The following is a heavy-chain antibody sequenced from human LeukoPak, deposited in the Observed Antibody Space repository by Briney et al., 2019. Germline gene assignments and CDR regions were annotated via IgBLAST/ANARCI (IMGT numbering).Heavy chain of an antibody. CDR3: AKDNYGSGAREY. CDR2: MRYDGTSK. D-gene: IGHD3-10*01. J-gene: IGHJ4*02. Sequence: GGSLKLSCAASGFTLSNYGMHWVRQAPGKGLEWVTFMRYDGTSKYYVDSLKGRFTISRDISKNTLYLQMNSLRPEDTAVYYCAKDNYGSGAREYWGQGTLVTVSS. V-gene: IGHV3-30*02. CDR1: GFTLSNYG.